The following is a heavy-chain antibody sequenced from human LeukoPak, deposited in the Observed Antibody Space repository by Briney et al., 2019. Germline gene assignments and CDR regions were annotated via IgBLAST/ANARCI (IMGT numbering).Heavy chain of an antibody. Sequence: ASVKVSCKASGYTFTSHYMHWVRQAPGQGLEWMGIINPSGGSTSYAQKFQGRVTMTRDTSTSTVYMELSSLRSEDTAVYYCASFISGDSDGYPLAGSYWGQGTLVTVSS. CDR1: GYTFTSHY. CDR2: INPSGGST. J-gene: IGHJ4*02. D-gene: IGHD5-24*01. V-gene: IGHV1-46*03. CDR3: ASFISGDSDGYPLAGSY.